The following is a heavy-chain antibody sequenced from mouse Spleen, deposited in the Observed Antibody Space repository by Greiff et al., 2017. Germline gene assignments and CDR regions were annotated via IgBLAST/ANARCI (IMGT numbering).Heavy chain of an antibody. D-gene: IGHD2-4*01. J-gene: IGHJ4*01. V-gene: IGHV1-85*01. Sequence: QVQLQQSGPELVKPGASVKLSCKASGYTFTSYDINWVKQRPGQGLEWIGWIYPRDGSTKYNEKFKGKATLTVDTSSSTAYMELHSLTSEDSAVYFCAKERSFYYDYDEDAMDYWGQGTSVTVSS. CDR2: IYPRDGST. CDR1: GYTFTSYD. CDR3: AKERSFYYDYDEDAMDY.